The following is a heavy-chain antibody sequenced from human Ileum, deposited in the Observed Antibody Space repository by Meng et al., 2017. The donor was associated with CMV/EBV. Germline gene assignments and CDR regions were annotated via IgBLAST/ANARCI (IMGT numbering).Heavy chain of an antibody. V-gene: IGHV6-1*01. CDR1: GDSVSSNSVT. D-gene: IGHD3-22*01. CDR3: TRAYYYDSSGYYDY. Sequence: VPRQQSGPGLGKPSQTLSLTCAISGDSVSSNSVTWNWIRQSPSRGLEWLGRTYYRSKWYNDYAVSVKSRITINPDTSKNQFSLQLNSMTPEDTAVYYCTRAYYYDSSGYYDYWGQGTLVTVSS. CDR2: TYYRSKWYN. J-gene: IGHJ4*02.